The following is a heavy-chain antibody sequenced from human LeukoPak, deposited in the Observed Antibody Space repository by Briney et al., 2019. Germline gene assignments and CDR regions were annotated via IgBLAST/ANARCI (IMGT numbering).Heavy chain of an antibody. CDR2: ISSNGGST. CDR3: VKGSNDYVWGSYRLSPFDY. CDR1: GFTFSSYA. D-gene: IGHD3-16*02. J-gene: IGHJ4*02. Sequence: PGGSLRLSCPASGFTFSSYAMHWVRQAPGKGLEYVSAISSNGGSTYYADSVKGRFTISRDNSKNTLYLQMSSLRAEDTAVYYCVKGSNDYVWGSYRLSPFDYWGQGTLVTVSS. V-gene: IGHV3-64D*06.